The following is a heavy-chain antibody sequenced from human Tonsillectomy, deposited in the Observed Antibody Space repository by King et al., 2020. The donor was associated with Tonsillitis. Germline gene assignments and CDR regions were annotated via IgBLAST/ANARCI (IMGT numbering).Heavy chain of an antibody. CDR1: GYTFTSYD. V-gene: IGHV1-8*01. J-gene: IGHJ4*02. CDR3: TLSEGYDFWNGYYFY. D-gene: IGHD3-3*01. Sequence: VQLVESGAEVKKPGASVKVSCKASGYTFTSYDINWVRQATGQGLEWMGWMNPNSGNTGYAQKFHGRVNMTRNTSISTAYMELSSLRSEDTAVYYCTLSEGYDFWNGYYFYWGQGTLVTVSS. CDR2: MNPNSGNT.